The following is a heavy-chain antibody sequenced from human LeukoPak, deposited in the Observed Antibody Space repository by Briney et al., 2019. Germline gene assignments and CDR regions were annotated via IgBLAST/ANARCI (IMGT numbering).Heavy chain of an antibody. J-gene: IGHJ3*02. CDR2: LYDTGIT. V-gene: IGHV4-4*08. Sequence: SETLSLTCTVSGGSISVYYWSWIRQPPGKGLEWIGYLYDTGITNYSPSLKSRVTISVDTSNNQISLKLTSVTAADTAIYFCAKEGMGSEATTADGAFDIWGQGTTVTVSS. CDR3: AKEGMGSEATTADGAFDI. D-gene: IGHD1-26*01. CDR1: GGSISVYY.